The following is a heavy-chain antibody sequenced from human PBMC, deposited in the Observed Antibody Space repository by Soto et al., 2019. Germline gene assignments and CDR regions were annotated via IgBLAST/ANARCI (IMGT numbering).Heavy chain of an antibody. J-gene: IGHJ4*02. V-gene: IGHV3-15*01. D-gene: IGHD1-26*01. CDR2: VKSKSDGGTT. CDR1: AFTFSKAW. CDR3: AKLSGRYYDY. Sequence: SLRLSCAGSAFTFSKAWLSWSRQTPGKGLEWVGRVKSKSDGGTTDYAAPVKGRFTISRDDSKNTLYLQMNSLRAEDTPIYYCAKLSGRYYDYWGQGTLVTVSS.